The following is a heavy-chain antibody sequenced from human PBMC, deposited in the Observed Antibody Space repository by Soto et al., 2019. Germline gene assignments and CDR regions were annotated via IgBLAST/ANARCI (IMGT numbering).Heavy chain of an antibody. Sequence: LQLQESGPGLVKPSETLSLTCPVSGGSISSSSYYCGWILHPPGKGLEWIGSIYYSGSTYYNPSLQSRVTNAVDTSKTRFSHMLSSVTAADTAVYYCARHEGIAVAGLADAFDIWDQGTMVAVSS. CDR2: IYYSGST. J-gene: IGHJ3*02. D-gene: IGHD6-19*01. CDR1: GGSISSSSYY. CDR3: ARHEGIAVAGLADAFDI. V-gene: IGHV4-39*01.